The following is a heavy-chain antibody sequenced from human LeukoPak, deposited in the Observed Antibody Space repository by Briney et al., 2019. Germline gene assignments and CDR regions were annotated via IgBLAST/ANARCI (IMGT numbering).Heavy chain of an antibody. J-gene: IGHJ4*02. CDR3: AKRGPIYSATPGNYFDH. D-gene: IGHD3-10*01. CDR1: GFTFSRCG. Sequence: GGSLRLSCAASGFTFSRCGMTWVRQAPGKGLEWVSSISGSDDGTYYADSVKGRFTISRDNSKNTVYLQMNSLSAEDTAIYYCAKRGPIYSATPGNYFDHWGQGTLVTISS. CDR2: ISGSDDGT. V-gene: IGHV3-23*01.